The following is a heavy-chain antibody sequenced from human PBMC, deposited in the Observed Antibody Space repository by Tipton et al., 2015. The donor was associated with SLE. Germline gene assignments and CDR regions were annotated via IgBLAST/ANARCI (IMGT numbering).Heavy chain of an antibody. D-gene: IGHD6-13*01. J-gene: IGHJ4*02. CDR2: IIPILGIA. V-gene: IGHV1-69*09. Sequence: QLVQSGAEVKKPGSSVKVSCKASGGTFSSYTISWVRQAPGQGLEWMGRIIPILGIANYAQKFQGRVTITADKSTSTAYMELRSLRSDDTAVYYCASWYSSSWYYFDYWGQGTLVTVSS. CDR3: ASWYSSSWYYFDY. CDR1: GGTFSSYT.